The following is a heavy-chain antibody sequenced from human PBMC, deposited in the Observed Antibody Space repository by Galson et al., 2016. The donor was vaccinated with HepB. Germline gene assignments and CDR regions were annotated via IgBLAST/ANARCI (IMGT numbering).Heavy chain of an antibody. V-gene: IGHV1-3*01. D-gene: IGHD1-26*01. J-gene: IGHJ3*02. Sequence: SCKASGYTFISYAMHWVRQAPGQRLEWMGWINGGNGNTKYSQKFQGRVTITRDTSANTAYMELSSLRSEDTAVYYCVEFSGSYLDAFDIWDQGTMVTVSS. CDR1: GYTFISYA. CDR3: VEFSGSYLDAFDI. CDR2: INGGNGNT.